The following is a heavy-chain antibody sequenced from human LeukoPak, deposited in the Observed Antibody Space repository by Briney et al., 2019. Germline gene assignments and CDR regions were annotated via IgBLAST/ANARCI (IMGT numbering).Heavy chain of an antibody. CDR3: AKDTGYSSSWYH. D-gene: IGHD6-13*01. J-gene: IGHJ5*02. CDR2: ISGSGGTT. CDR1: GFTFSTYA. V-gene: IGHV3-23*01. Sequence: QXGGSLRLSCAASGFTFSTYAMSWVRQAPGKGLQWVSAISGSGGTTSYVDSVRGRFTISRDNSKNTLYLQMNSLRAEDTAVYYCAKDTGYSSSWYHWGQGTLVTVSS.